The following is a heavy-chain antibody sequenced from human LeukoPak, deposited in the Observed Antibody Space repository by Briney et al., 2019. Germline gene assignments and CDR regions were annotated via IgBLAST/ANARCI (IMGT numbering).Heavy chain of an antibody. Sequence: GGSPRLSCAVSGFTFSSYAMSWVRQAPGKGLEGVSGISGSGGSTYFADSVKGRFTIPRDNSKNTLYLQMNSLRADDTAVYYCAKAPLGELSSPYYFEYWGQGTLVTVSS. D-gene: IGHD3-16*02. CDR3: AKAPLGELSSPYYFEY. V-gene: IGHV3-23*01. CDR2: ISGSGGST. CDR1: GFTFSSYA. J-gene: IGHJ4*02.